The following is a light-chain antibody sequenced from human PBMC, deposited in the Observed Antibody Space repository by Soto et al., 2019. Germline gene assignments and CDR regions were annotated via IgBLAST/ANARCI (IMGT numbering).Light chain of an antibody. J-gene: IGKJ5*01. CDR1: QSVSSY. CDR2: DAS. Sequence: EIVLTQSPATLSLSPGERATLSCRASQSVSSYLAWYQQKPGQAPRLLIYDASNRATGIPARFSGSGSGTDFTLTISSLEPEDFALYHCQQRSNWPITFGQGTRLEI. V-gene: IGKV3-11*01. CDR3: QQRSNWPIT.